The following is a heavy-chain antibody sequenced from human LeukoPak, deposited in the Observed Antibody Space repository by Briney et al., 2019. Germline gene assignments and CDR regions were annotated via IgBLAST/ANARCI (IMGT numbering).Heavy chain of an antibody. V-gene: IGHV3-74*01. CDR1: GFTFSSYW. CDR3: IRGLAAGGTDY. CDR2: INTDGSGT. D-gene: IGHD6-13*01. J-gene: IGHJ4*02. Sequence: GGSLRLSCAASGFTFSSYWMHWVRQAPGKGLVWVSRINTDGSGTRYADSVKGRFTISRDNAKHTPYLQMNNLRVEDTAVYYCIRGLAAGGTDYWGQGTLVTVTS.